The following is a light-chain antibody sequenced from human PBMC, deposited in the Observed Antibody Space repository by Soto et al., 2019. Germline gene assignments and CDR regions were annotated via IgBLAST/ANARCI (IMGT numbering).Light chain of an antibody. V-gene: IGLV1-40*01. J-gene: IGLJ3*02. CDR1: SSDIGAGYD. CDR2: GNS. CDR3: QSYDSSLSASV. Sequence: QSVLTQPPSVSGAPGQRVTISCTGSSSDIGAGYDVHWYQQFPGTAPKLLIYGNSNRPSGVPDRFSGSKSGTSASLAITGLQAADEADYYCQSYDSSLSASVLGGGTKLTVL.